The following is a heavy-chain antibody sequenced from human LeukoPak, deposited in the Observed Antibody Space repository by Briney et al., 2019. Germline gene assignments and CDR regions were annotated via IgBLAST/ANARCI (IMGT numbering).Heavy chain of an antibody. CDR1: GFMFSRYW. J-gene: IGHJ4*02. V-gene: IGHV3-7*01. Sequence: GGAPRLSCATSGFMFSRYWLRWGRAAPGKWLERVSNIYQDGSESYYVDSVKGRFTISRDNAKGSLFLRMKSLRAEDTAVYYCARIKGGTSATVSYWGQGTRVTVSS. CDR3: ARIKGGTSATVSY. CDR2: IYQDGSES.